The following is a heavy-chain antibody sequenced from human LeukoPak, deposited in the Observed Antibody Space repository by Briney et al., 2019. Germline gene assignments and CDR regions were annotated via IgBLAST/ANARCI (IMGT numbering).Heavy chain of an antibody. D-gene: IGHD4-11*01. CDR1: GFTFSSYW. Sequence: GGSLRLSCAASGFTFSSYWMHWVRQAPGKGLVWVSRINSDGSLTNYADSVKGRFTISRDNAENMLFLQMNSLRAEDTAVYYCATTTPIEYYYYYGMDVWGQGTTVTVSS. CDR3: ATTTPIEYYYYYGMDV. CDR2: INSDGSLT. J-gene: IGHJ6*02. V-gene: IGHV3-74*01.